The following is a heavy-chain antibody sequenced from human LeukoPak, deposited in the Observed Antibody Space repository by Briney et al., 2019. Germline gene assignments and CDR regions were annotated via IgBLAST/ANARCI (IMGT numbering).Heavy chain of an antibody. J-gene: IGHJ3*02. D-gene: IGHD3-16*02. CDR1: GYSFTSYY. CDR3: ARDPDYVWGSYRSDAFDI. V-gene: IGHV1-46*01. CDR2: INPSGGST. Sequence: ASVKVSCKASGYSFTSYYMHWVRQAPGQGLEWMGIINPSGGSTSYAQKFQGRVTMTRDMSTSTVYVELSSLRSDDTAVYYCARDPDYVWGSYRSDAFDIWGQGTMVTVSS.